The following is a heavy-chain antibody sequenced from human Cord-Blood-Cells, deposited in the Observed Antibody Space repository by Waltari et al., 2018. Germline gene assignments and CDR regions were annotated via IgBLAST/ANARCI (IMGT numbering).Heavy chain of an antibody. D-gene: IGHD3-22*01. V-gene: IGHV1-24*01. Sequence: QVQLVQSGAEVKKPGASVKVSCKVSGYTLTELSMHWVRQAPGTGREWMGGFDPEAGKTSNGPKFQGRVTMTTDTATDTAYMEVSSRRSEDTAVYYCATNTPAYDSSGYYFDCWGQGTLVTVSS. CDR2: FDPEAGKT. CDR3: ATNTPAYDSSGYYFDC. J-gene: IGHJ4*02. CDR1: GYTLTELS.